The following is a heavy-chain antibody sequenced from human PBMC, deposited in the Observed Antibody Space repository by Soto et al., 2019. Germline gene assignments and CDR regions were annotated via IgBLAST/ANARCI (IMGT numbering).Heavy chain of an antibody. D-gene: IGHD3-9*01. Sequence: PGGSLRLSCAASGFTFSSYAMHWVRQAPGKGLEWVAVISYDGSNKYYADSVKGRFTISRDNSKNTLYLQMNSLRAEDTAVYYCARDLGRYFDWSLGSYYYSYYGMDVWGQGTTVTVSS. CDR3: ARDLGRYFDWSLGSYYYSYYGMDV. CDR2: ISYDGSNK. CDR1: GFTFSSYA. J-gene: IGHJ6*02. V-gene: IGHV3-30-3*01.